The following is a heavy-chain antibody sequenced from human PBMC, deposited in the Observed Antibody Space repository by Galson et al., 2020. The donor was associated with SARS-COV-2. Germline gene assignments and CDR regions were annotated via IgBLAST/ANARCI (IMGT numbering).Heavy chain of an antibody. Sequence: ASVKVSCKASGYTFTNYYMNWVRQAPGQGPEWMGVINLSDGRTSYAQNLQDRVIMTRDVSTSTVYMELSSLRSEDTAVYYCARGKPFRFYYFDFWGQGTRVTVSS. J-gene: IGHJ4*02. CDR1: GYTFTNYY. CDR3: ARGKPFRFYYFDF. V-gene: IGHV1-46*01. CDR2: INLSDGRT. D-gene: IGHD3-10*01.